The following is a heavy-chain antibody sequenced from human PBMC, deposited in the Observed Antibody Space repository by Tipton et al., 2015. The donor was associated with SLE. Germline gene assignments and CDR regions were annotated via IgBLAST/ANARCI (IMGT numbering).Heavy chain of an antibody. CDR2: IDPSDSYT. CDR3: ARVAYCGGDCYSGWFDP. V-gene: IGHV5-10-1*01. D-gene: IGHD2-21*02. J-gene: IGHJ5*02. Sequence: VQLVQSGAEVKKPGESLRISCKGSGYSFTSYWISWVRQMPGKGLEWMGRIDPSDSYTNYSPSFQGHVTISADKSISTAYLQWSSLKASDTAMYYCARVAYCGGDCYSGWFDPWGQGTLVTVSS. CDR1: GYSFTSYW.